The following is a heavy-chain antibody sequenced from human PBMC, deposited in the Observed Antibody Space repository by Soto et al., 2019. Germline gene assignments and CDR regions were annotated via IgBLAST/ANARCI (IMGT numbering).Heavy chain of an antibody. V-gene: IGHV5-10-1*01. Sequence: PGESLKISCKGSGYSFAGYWITWVRQKPGKGLEWMERIDPSDSQTYYSPSFRGHVTISVTKSITTVFLQWSSLRASDTAMYYCARQIYDSDTGPNFQYYFDSWGQGTPVTVS. CDR3: ARQIYDSDTGPNFQYYFDS. CDR2: IDPSDSQT. D-gene: IGHD3-22*01. CDR1: GYSFAGYW. J-gene: IGHJ4*02.